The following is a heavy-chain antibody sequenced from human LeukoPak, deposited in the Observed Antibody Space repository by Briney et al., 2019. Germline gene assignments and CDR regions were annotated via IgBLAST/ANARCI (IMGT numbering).Heavy chain of an antibody. D-gene: IGHD6-19*01. CDR2: ISWNSGSI. J-gene: IGHJ4*02. CDR1: GFTFDDYA. V-gene: IGHV3-9*01. Sequence: GGSLRLSCAASGFTFDDYAMHWVRQAPGKGLEWVSGISWNSGSIGYADSVKGRFTISRDNAKNSLYLQMNSLRAEDTALYYCAKDLVAGTLDYWGQGTLVTVSS. CDR3: AKDLVAGTLDY.